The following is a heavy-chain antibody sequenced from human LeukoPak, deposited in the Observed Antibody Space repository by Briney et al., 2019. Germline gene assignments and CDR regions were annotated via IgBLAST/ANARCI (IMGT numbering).Heavy chain of an antibody. CDR1: GFTFSSYA. V-gene: IGHV3-23*01. J-gene: IGHJ4*02. Sequence: GGSLRLSCAASGFTFSSYAMSWVRQAPGKGLEWVSAISGSGGSTYYADSVKGRFTISRDNSKNTLYLQMNSLRAEDTAVYYCARDRVVVVPAAAGGGYFDYWGQGTLVTVSS. CDR3: ARDRVVVVPAAAGGGYFDY. D-gene: IGHD2-2*01. CDR2: ISGSGGST.